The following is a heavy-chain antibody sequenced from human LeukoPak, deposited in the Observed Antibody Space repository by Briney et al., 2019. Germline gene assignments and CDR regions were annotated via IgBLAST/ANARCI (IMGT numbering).Heavy chain of an antibody. J-gene: IGHJ4*02. CDR3: ARLTIGDYGDRESGFDY. V-gene: IGHV1-69*13. CDR1: GGSFSSYA. Sequence: SVKVSCKASGGSFSSYAISWVRQAPGQGLEWMGGILPIVNTADYAQKFQGRVTITADESTSTAYMDLSSLRSEDTAVYYCARLTIGDYGDRESGFDYWGQGTLVTVSS. CDR2: ILPIVNTA. D-gene: IGHD4-17*01.